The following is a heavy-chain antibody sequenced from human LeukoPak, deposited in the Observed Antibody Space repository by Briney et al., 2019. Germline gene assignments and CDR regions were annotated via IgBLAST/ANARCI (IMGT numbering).Heavy chain of an antibody. CDR3: ARVAYDYVWGSYRTYFDY. Sequence: SETLSLTCAVYGGSFSGYYWSWIRQPPGKGLEWIGEINHSGSTNYNPSLKSRVTISVATSKNQFSLTLSSVTAADTAVYSCARVAYDYVWGSYRTYFDYWGQGTLVTVSS. J-gene: IGHJ4*02. D-gene: IGHD3-16*02. CDR1: GGSFSGYY. CDR2: INHSGST. V-gene: IGHV4-34*01.